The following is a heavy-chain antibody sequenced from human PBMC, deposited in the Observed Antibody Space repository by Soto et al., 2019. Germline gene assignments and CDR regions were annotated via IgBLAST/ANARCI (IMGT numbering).Heavy chain of an antibody. CDR1: GYSFTSYW. CDR2: IDPSDSYT. D-gene: IGHD6-19*01. CDR3: VRLEIAVAGTGHYYYYYGMDV. V-gene: IGHV5-10-1*01. J-gene: IGHJ6*02. Sequence: PGESLKISCKGSGYSFTSYWISWVRQMPGKGLEWMGRIDPSDSYTNYSPSFQGHVTTSADKSISTAYLQWSSLKASDTAMYYCVRLEIAVAGTGHYYYYYGMDVWGQGTTVTVS.